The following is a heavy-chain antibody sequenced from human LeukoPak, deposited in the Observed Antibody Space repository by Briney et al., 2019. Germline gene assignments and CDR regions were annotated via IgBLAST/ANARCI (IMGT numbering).Heavy chain of an antibody. J-gene: IGHJ6*03. CDR3: SRDYDRYYMDV. CDR2: INNEGSST. V-gene: IGHV3-74*01. Sequence: GLSLRLSCAASVFTVSSYWIHWVRQAPGKGLVWVSRINNEGSSTSYPDTLKDRFTNSRDNAKNTLYLQVNNLNAEDLAGYFCSRDYDRYYMDVWGKGTTVTVSS. CDR1: VFTVSSYW. D-gene: IGHD3-3*01.